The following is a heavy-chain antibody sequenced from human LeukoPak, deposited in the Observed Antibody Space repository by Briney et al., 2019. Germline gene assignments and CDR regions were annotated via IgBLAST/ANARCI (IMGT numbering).Heavy chain of an antibody. CDR2: ISSSSYI. D-gene: IGHD3-22*01. J-gene: IGHJ6*02. Sequence: TGGSLRLSCAASGFTFSSYSMNWVRQAPGKGLEWVSSISSSSYIYYADSVKGRFTISRDNAKNSLYLQMNSLGAEDTAVYYCARARDYYDSSGYYLYGMDVWGQGTTVTVSS. CDR3: ARARDYYDSSGYYLYGMDV. CDR1: GFTFSSYS. V-gene: IGHV3-21*01.